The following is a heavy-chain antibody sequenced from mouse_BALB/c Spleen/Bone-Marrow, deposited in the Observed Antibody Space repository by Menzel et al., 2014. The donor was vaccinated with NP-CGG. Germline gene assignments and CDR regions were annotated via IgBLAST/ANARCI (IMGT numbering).Heavy chain of an antibody. CDR1: GYTFTDHV. V-gene: IGHV1-81*01. Sequence: QVQLQQSGPELVKPGASVKMSCKASGYTFTDHVIRWVKQRTGQGLEWIGEIYPGSGSTYYNEKFKGKATLTADKSSNADFMELSSLTSEASVYYFCARGGFVYHSDYWGQGTPLTVSA. D-gene: IGHD2-1*01. CDR2: IYPGSGST. CDR3: ARGGFVYHSDY. J-gene: IGHJ2*01.